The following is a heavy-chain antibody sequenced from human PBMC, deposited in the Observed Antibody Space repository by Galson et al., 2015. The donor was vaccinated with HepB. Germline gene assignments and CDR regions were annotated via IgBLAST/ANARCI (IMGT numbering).Heavy chain of an antibody. J-gene: IGHJ4*02. CDR2: ISYDGSNK. CDR1: GFTFSSYG. D-gene: IGHD4-23*01. V-gene: IGHV3-30*18. CDR3: AKDREVETTVVTGYYFDY. Sequence: SLRLSCAASGFTFSSYGMHWVRQAPGKGLEWVALISYDGSNKYYADSVKGRFTISRDNSKNTLYLQMNSLRAEDTAVYYCAKDREVETTVVTGYYFDYWGQGTLVTVSS.